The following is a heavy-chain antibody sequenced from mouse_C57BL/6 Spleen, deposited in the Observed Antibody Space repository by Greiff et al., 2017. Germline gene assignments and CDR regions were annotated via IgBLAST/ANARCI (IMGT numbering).Heavy chain of an antibody. CDR2: IDPNSGGT. D-gene: IGHD2-4*01. V-gene: IGHV1-72*01. Sequence: QVQLQQPGAELVKPGASVKLSCKASGYTFTSYWMHWVQQRPGRGLAWIGRIDPNSGGTKYNEKFKSKATLTIDKSSSTAYIQLSSLTSEDSAVYYCAYDYDWYFDVWGTGTTVTVSS. CDR1: GYTFTSYW. CDR3: AYDYDWYFDV. J-gene: IGHJ1*03.